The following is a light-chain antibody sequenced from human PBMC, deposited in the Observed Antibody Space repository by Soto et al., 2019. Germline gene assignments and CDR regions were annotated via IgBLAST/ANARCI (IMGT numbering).Light chain of an antibody. J-gene: IGLJ3*02. CDR3: SSYAGSNNLV. CDR2: EVN. Sequence: QSVLTQPPSASGSPGQSVTISCTGTSSDIGGYDYVSWYQQHPGKAPKLIIYEVNKRPSGVPDRFSGSKSGNTASLIVSGLQAEDEDDYYCSSYAGSNNLVFAGGTKLTVL. CDR1: SSDIGGYDY. V-gene: IGLV2-8*01.